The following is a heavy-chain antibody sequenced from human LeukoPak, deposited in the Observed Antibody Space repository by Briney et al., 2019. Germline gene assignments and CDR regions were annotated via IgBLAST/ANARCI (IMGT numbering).Heavy chain of an antibody. CDR3: TTDTSSSWAGIEDGIDY. CDR1: GFTFSNAW. D-gene: IGHD6-19*01. CDR2: IKSKTDGGTT. V-gene: IGHV3-15*01. J-gene: IGHJ4*02. Sequence: GGSLRLSCAASGFTFSNAWMSWVRQAPGKGLEWVGRIKSKTDGGTTDYAAPVKGRFTISRDDSKNTLYLQMNSLKTEDTAVYYCTTDTSSSWAGIEDGIDYWGQGTLVTVSS.